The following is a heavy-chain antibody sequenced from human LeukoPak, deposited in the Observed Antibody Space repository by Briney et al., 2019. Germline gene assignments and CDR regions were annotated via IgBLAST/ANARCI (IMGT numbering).Heavy chain of an antibody. Sequence: GGSLRLSCTASGFTFGDYAMSWFRQAPGKGLEWVGFIRSKAYGGTTEYAASVKGRFTISRDDSKSIAYLQMNSLKTEGTAVYYCTRDGRITIFGEDHDAFDIWGQGTMVTVSS. V-gene: IGHV3-49*03. J-gene: IGHJ3*02. CDR3: TRDGRITIFGEDHDAFDI. D-gene: IGHD3-3*01. CDR2: IRSKAYGGTT. CDR1: GFTFGDYA.